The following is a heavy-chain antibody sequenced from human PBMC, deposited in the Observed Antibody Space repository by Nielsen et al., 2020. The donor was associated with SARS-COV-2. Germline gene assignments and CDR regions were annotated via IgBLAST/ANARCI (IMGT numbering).Heavy chain of an antibody. J-gene: IGHJ4*02. CDR3: ARGSGYSRNYYFDY. CDR2: ISSSSSYI. CDR1: GFTFSSYA. Sequence: GVLKISCAASGFTFSSYAMSWVRQAPGKGLEWVSSISSSSSYIYYADSVKGRFTISRDNAKNSLYQQMNSLRAEDTAVYYCARGSGYSRNYYFDYWGQGTLVTVSS. D-gene: IGHD6-13*01. V-gene: IGHV3-21*01.